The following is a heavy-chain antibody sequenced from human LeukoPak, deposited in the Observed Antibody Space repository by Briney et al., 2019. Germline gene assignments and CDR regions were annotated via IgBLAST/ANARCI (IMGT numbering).Heavy chain of an antibody. CDR1: GGSISSYY. V-gene: IGHV4-59*01. CDR3: ARARGHDFWSRYYSRYYYYYMDV. J-gene: IGHJ6*03. D-gene: IGHD3-3*01. CDR2: IYYSGST. Sequence: SETLSLTCTVSGGSISSYYWSWIRQPPGKGLEWIGYIYYSGSTNYNPSLKSRVTISVDTSKNQFSLKLSSVTAADPAVYYCARARGHDFWSRYYSRYYYYYMDVWGKGTTVTVSS.